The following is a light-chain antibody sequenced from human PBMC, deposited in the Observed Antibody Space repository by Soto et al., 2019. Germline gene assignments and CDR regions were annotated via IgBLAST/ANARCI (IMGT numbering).Light chain of an antibody. V-gene: IGLV4-60*03. CDR2: LEGSGSY. CDR3: ETRDSNTHV. Sequence: QSVLTQSSSASASLGSSVKLTCTLSSGHSSYIIAWHQQQPGKAPRYLMKLEGSGSYNKGSGVPDRFSGSSSGADRYLTISNLQSEDEADYYCETRDSNTHVFGGGTKLTVL. J-gene: IGLJ2*01. CDR1: SGHSSYI.